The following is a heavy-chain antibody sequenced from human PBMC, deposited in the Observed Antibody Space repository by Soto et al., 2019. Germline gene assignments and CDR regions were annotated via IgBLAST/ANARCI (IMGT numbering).Heavy chain of an antibody. CDR3: ARGYSAIEY. CDR1: GFTFTDDY. CDR2: ISGSGGTI. Sequence: QVQLVESGGGLVKPGGSLRLSCAASGFTFTDDYMTWVRQAPGKGLEWISYISGSGGTIYYADSVKGRFTISRDNAKTSLYLQMNTLRAGDSALYFCARGYSAIEYWGQGTPVTVSS. J-gene: IGHJ4*02. D-gene: IGHD2-21*01. V-gene: IGHV3-11*01.